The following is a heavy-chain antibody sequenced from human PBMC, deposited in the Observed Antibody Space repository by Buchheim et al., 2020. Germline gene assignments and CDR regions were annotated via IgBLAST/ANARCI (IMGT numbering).Heavy chain of an antibody. Sequence: HLHLQESGPGLVKPSETLSLTCRDSGDSIRSSAYFWGWIRQSPGRALEWIASINYSGRAFYNPSLESRVTMSLDTSNNQFSLKLHSVTAADMAVYYCAREGWGAKSEDDDWGPGTL. CDR2: INYSGRA. CDR1: GDSIRSSAYF. CDR3: AREGWGAKSEDDD. J-gene: IGHJ4*02. D-gene: IGHD3-16*01. V-gene: IGHV4-39*07.